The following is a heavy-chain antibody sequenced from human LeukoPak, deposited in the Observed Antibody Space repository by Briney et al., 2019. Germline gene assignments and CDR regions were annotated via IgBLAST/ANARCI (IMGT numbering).Heavy chain of an antibody. CDR1: GFTFSNYA. CDR3: ARVVDGC. J-gene: IGHJ4*02. CDR2: INKNGGSA. V-gene: IGHV3-23*05. D-gene: IGHD3-22*01. Sequence: GGSLRLSCAASGFTFSNYALSWVRQTPGKGLEWVSTINKNGGSAYYADSLKGRFTISRDNSKNTLYLQINSPRAEDTAVYYCARVVDGCWGQGTLVTVSS.